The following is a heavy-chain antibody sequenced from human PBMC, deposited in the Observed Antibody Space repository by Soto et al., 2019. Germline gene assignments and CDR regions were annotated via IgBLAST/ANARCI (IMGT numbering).Heavy chain of an antibody. CDR2: IFPIFGTA. CDR3: ASGPHSSSSEGDYYGMDV. J-gene: IGHJ6*02. D-gene: IGHD6-6*01. Sequence: QVQLVQSGAEVKKPGSSVKVSCKASGGTFSSYAISWVRQAPGQGLEWMGGIFPIFGTANYAQKFQGRVTITADESTSTAYMELSSLRSEDTAVYYCASGPHSSSSEGDYYGMDVWGQGTTVTVSS. V-gene: IGHV1-69*01. CDR1: GGTFSSYA.